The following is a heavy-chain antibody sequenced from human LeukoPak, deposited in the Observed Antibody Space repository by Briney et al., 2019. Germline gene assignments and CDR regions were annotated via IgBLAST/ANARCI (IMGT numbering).Heavy chain of an antibody. Sequence: SVKVSCKASGGTFSSYAISWVRQAPGHGLEWMRGIITILGTANYAQKFQGRVTITTDESTRTAYMELSSLRSEDTGVYFCAATLKRRQNYYYYAMDVWGQGATVTASS. CDR1: GGTFSSYA. V-gene: IGHV1-69*05. CDR3: AATLKRRQNYYYYAMDV. D-gene: IGHD2/OR15-2a*01. CDR2: IITILGTA. J-gene: IGHJ6*02.